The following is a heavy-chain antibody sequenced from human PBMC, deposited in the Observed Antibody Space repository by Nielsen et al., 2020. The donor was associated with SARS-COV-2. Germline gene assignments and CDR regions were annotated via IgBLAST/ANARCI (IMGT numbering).Heavy chain of an antibody. CDR3: ARDTFWTDSIAVAGYAFHY. J-gene: IGHJ4*02. D-gene: IGHD6-19*01. V-gene: IGHV1-3*01. Sequence: GGSLRLSCAASGFTFSSYAMHWVRRAPGQRLEWMGWINAGNGNTKYSQKFQGRVTITRDTSASTAYMELSSLRSEDTAVYYCARDTFWTDSIAVAGYAFHYWGQGTLVTVSS. CDR2: INAGNGNT. CDR1: GFTFSSYA.